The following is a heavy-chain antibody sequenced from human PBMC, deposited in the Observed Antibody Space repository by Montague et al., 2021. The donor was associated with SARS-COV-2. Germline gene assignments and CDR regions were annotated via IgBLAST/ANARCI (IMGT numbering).Heavy chain of an antibody. CDR3: ARDGYNAHQNYWYFDL. CDR2: IYYSGST. V-gene: IGHV4-59*12. J-gene: IGHJ2*01. D-gene: IGHD5-24*01. Sequence: ETLSLTCTVSGGSISTYYWSWIRQPPGKGLEWIGYIYYSGSTNYGPSLKSRVTISVDTSKNQFSLKLSSVTAADTAVYYCARDGYNAHQNYWYFDLWGRGTLVTVSS. CDR1: GGSISTYY.